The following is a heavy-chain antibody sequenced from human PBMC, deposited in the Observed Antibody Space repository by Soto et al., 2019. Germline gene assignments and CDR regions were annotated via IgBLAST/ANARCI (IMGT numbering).Heavy chain of an antibody. J-gene: IGHJ6*02. CDR3: ARDWVVWQGLVPSYYYGMDV. V-gene: IGHV3-33*01. CDR2: IWYDGSNK. Sequence: QVQLVESGGGVVQPGRSLRLSCAASGFTFSSYGMHWVRQAPGKGLEWVAVIWYDGSNKDYADSVKGRFTISRDNSKNTLYLQMNSRRAEDTAVYYCARDWVVWQGLVPSYYYGMDVWGQGTTVTVSS. D-gene: IGHD6-19*01. CDR1: GFTFSSYG.